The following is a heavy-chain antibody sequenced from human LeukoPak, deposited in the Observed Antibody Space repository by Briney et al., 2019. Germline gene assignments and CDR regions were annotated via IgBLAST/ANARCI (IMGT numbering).Heavy chain of an antibody. CDR3: ARVRYYGSRSLMFEY. CDR1: GFTFSDYW. J-gene: IGHJ4*02. D-gene: IGHD3-10*01. Sequence: GGSLRLSCAASGFTFSDYWMTWVRQAPGKGLEWVANIKQDGSDKYYLDAVKGRFTISKDNTKNSLYLQMNSLRAGDTAVYYCARVRYYGSRSLMFEYWGQGTPVSVSS. CDR2: IKQDGSDK. V-gene: IGHV3-7*03.